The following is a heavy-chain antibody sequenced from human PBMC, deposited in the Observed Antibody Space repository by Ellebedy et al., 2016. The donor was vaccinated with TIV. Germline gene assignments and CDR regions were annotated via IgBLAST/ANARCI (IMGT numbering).Heavy chain of an antibody. CDR2: IVFSGTAT. CDR3: ARDGSEWSRDY. J-gene: IGHJ4*02. Sequence: EGSLRLSXAASGFTFNIAGMTWVRQAPGKGLEWVATIVFSGTATYYADSVKGRFIISRDNTKNSLFLQMNSLGVEDTAVYYCARDGSEWSRDYWGQGTLVTVSS. D-gene: IGHD3-3*01. CDR1: GFTFNIAG. V-gene: IGHV3-21*01.